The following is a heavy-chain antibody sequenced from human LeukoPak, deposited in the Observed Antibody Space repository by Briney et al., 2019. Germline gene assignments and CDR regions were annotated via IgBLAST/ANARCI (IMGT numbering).Heavy chain of an antibody. CDR1: GFTFSDYG. CDR2: IWYAGTNK. V-gene: IGHV3-33*01. CDR3: ARTRYNSGGGDY. J-gene: IGHJ4*02. D-gene: IGHD6-25*01. Sequence: GGSLRLSCAVSGFTFSDYGMHWVRQAPGKGLEWVAVIWYAGTNKYYADSVEGRFTISRDNSKNTLYLQMNSLRAEDTAVYYCARTRYNSGGGDYWGQGTPVTVSP.